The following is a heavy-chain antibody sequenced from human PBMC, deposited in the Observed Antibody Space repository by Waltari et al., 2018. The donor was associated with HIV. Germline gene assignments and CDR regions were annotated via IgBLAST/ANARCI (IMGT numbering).Heavy chain of an antibody. D-gene: IGHD6-13*01. J-gene: IGHJ4*02. Sequence: EVQLVASGGNLVQPGGSLRLSCAASGFTFRSYSMNWVRQAPGKGLEWVSYISSSSSPTYYADSVRGRFTISRDNAKNSLYLQMNSLRDEDTAVYYCARRIAAGGTQYFEYWGQGTLVTVSS. CDR2: ISSSSSPT. CDR3: ARRIAAGGTQYFEY. CDR1: GFTFRSYS. V-gene: IGHV3-48*02.